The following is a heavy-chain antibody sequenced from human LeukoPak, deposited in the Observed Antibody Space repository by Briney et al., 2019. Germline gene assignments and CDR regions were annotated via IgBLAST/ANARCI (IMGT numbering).Heavy chain of an antibody. CDR3: ARVPNLTGTTQGMDV. D-gene: IGHD1-20*01. Sequence: SVKVSCKASGYTFTSYGISWVRQAPGQGLEWMGGIIPIFGTANYAQKFQGRVTITADKSTSTAYMELSSLRSEDTAVYYCARVPNLTGTTQGMDVWGQGTTVTVSS. V-gene: IGHV1-69*06. CDR2: IIPIFGTA. CDR1: GYTFTSYG. J-gene: IGHJ6*02.